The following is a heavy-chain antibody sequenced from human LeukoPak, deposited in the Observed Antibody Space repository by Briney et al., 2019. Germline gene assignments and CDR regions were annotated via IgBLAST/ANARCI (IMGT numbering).Heavy chain of an antibody. CDR1: GFTFSGSA. J-gene: IGHJ6*03. V-gene: IGHV3-73*01. Sequence: SGGSLRLSCAASGFTFSGSAMHWVRQASGKGLEWVGRIRSKANSYATVYAASVKGRFTISRDDSKNTAYLQMNSLKTEDTAVYYCTRTSDILTGYTPREAYYYYYHMDVWGKGTTVTISS. CDR3: TRTSDILTGYTPREAYYYYYHMDV. D-gene: IGHD3-9*01. CDR2: IRSKANSYAT.